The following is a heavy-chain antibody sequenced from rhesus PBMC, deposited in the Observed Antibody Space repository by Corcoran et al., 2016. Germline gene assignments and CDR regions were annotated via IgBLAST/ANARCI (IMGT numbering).Heavy chain of an antibody. Sequence: QLQLQESGPGLVKPSETLSLTCAVSGGSISSNYWSWIRQPPGTGLEWIGLISGSGGSTDSNPPLKHRVNISTDTSKNQFALKLSSVTAADTAVYYCARERDSWNNYFDYGGQGVLVTVSS. CDR3: ARERDSWNNYFDY. J-gene: IGHJ4*01. D-gene: IGHD1-20*01. CDR2: ISGSGGST. V-gene: IGHV4-173*01. CDR1: GGSISSNY.